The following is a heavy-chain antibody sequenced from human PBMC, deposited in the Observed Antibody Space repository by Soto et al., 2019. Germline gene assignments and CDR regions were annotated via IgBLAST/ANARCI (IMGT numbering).Heavy chain of an antibody. V-gene: IGHV3-30*18. CDR1: GFTFSSYG. CDR2: ISYDGSNK. J-gene: IGHJ3*02. Sequence: PGGSLRLSCAASGFTFSSYGMHWVRQAPGKGLEWVAVISYDGSNKYYADSVKGRFTISRDNSKNTLYLQMNSLRAEDTAVYYCAKGKKASDAFDIWGQGTTVIVS. CDR3: AKGKKASDAFDI.